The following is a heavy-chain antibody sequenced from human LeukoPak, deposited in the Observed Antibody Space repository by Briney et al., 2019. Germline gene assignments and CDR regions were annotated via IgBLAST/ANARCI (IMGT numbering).Heavy chain of an antibody. V-gene: IGHV4-38-2*01. CDR3: AGMKATGTSRGYIDV. Sequence: KPSETLSLTCAVSGYSISSGYFWGWIRQPPGKGLEWIGSIYHSGSTYYNPSLKSRVTISLNTSKNQFSLKLSSVTAADTSVYYCAGMKATGTSRGYIDVWGKGTTVTVSS. CDR1: GYSISSGYF. J-gene: IGHJ6*03. D-gene: IGHD1-1*01. CDR2: IYHSGST.